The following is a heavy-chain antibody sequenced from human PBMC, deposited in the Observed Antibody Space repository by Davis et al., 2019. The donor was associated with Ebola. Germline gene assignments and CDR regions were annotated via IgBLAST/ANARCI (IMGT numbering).Heavy chain of an antibody. CDR3: ARDGMISGAFDI. CDR1: GFTFSSYA. D-gene: IGHD1-26*01. J-gene: IGHJ3*02. Sequence: GESLKISCAASGFTFSSYAMHWVRQAPGKGLEWVAVISYDGSNKYYADSVKGRFTISRDNSKNTLYLQMNSLRAEDTAVYYCARDGMISGAFDIWGQGTMVTVSS. V-gene: IGHV3-30-3*01. CDR2: ISYDGSNK.